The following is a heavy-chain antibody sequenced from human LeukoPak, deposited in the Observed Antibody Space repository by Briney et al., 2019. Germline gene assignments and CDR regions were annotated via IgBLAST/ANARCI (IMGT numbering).Heavy chain of an antibody. Sequence: PGGSLRPSCAASGSTFSSYAMSWVRQAPGKGLEWVSAISGSGGSTYYADSVKGRFTISRDNSKNTLYLQMNSLRAEDTAVYYCAKDPLIDIVATPDYWGQGTLVTVSS. CDR1: GSTFSSYA. V-gene: IGHV3-23*01. J-gene: IGHJ4*02. CDR2: ISGSGGST. D-gene: IGHD5-12*01. CDR3: AKDPLIDIVATPDY.